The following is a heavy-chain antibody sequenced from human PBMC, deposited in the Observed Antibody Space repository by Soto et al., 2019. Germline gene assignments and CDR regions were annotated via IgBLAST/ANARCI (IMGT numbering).Heavy chain of an antibody. V-gene: IGHV4-31*03. CDR2: IYYSGST. Sequence: SETLSLTCTVSGGSISSGGYYWSWIRQHPGKGLEWIGYIYYSGSTYYNPSLKSRVTISVDTSKNQFSLKLSSVTAADTAVYYCARWGPRDAFDIWGQGTMVTVS. CDR1: GGSISSGGYY. CDR3: ARWGPRDAFDI. J-gene: IGHJ3*02. D-gene: IGHD1-26*01.